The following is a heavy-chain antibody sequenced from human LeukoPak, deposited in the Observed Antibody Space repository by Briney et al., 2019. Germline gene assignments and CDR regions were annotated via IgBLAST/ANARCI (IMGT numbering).Heavy chain of an antibody. V-gene: IGHV4-30-4*01. Sequence: SQTLSLTCTVSGGSISSGDYYWSWIRQPPGKGLEWIGYIYYSGSTYYNPSLKSRVTISVDTSKNQFSLKLSSVTAADTAVYYCARVRSGDDYGDPSAWDIWGQGTMVTVSS. CDR3: ARVRSGDDYGDPSAWDI. CDR2: IYYSGST. J-gene: IGHJ3*02. D-gene: IGHD4-17*01. CDR1: GGSISSGDYY.